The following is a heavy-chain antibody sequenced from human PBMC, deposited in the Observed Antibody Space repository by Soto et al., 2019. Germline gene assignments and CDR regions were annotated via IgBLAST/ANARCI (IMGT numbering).Heavy chain of an antibody. D-gene: IGHD2-8*01. CDR2: INSDGSSA. Sequence: GGSLRLSCTASGFTFSSYWMHWVRQAPGKGLVWVSRINSDGSSATYADSVKGRFTVSRDNAKNTLYLQMNSLRAEDTAVYYCARDLPTNGDGMDVWGQGTTVTVSS. J-gene: IGHJ6*02. V-gene: IGHV3-74*01. CDR3: ARDLPTNGDGMDV. CDR1: GFTFSSYW.